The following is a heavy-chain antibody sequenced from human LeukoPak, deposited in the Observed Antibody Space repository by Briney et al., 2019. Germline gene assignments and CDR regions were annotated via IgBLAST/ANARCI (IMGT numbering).Heavy chain of an antibody. CDR2: VDSSGNT. CDR3: ARLQLRHCSRTSCANEFDY. Sequence: PSETLSLTCSVSVVSMNGYYWSWLRQSAGNRLEWIGHVDSSGNTNYNPSLKSRVIISVDKSKNQFSLKLTSVTAAGTAVYYCARLQLRHCSRTSCANEFDYWGQGTLVTVSS. V-gene: IGHV4-4*07. J-gene: IGHJ4*02. CDR1: VVSMNGYY. D-gene: IGHD2-2*01.